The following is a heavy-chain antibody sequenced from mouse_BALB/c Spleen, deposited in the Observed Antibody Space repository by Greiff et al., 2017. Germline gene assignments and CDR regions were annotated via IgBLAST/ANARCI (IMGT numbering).Heavy chain of an antibody. J-gene: IGHJ3*01. Sequence: VQLQESGPGLVAPSQSLSITCTVSGFSLTGYGVNWVRQPPGKGLEWLGMIWGDGSTDYNSALKSRLSISKDNSKSQVFLKMNSLQTDDTARYYCATSTMITSAWFAYWGQGTLVTVSA. CDR2: IWGDGST. V-gene: IGHV2-6-7*01. CDR3: ATSTMITSAWFAY. D-gene: IGHD2-4*01. CDR1: GFSLTGYG.